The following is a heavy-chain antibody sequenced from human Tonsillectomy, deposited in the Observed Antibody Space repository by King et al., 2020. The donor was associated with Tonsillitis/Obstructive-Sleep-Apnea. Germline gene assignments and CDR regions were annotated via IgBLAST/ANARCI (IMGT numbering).Heavy chain of an antibody. D-gene: IGHD3-22*01. CDR2: ISYDGSNK. CDR1: GFTFSSYG. J-gene: IGHJ6*03. V-gene: IGHV3-30*18. Sequence: HVQLVESGGGVVQPGRSLRLSCAASGFTFSSYGMHWVRQAPGKGLEWVAVISYDGSNKYYADSVKGRFTISRDNSKNTLYLQMNSLRAEDTAVYYCAKDRAPQWLISGGDYYYYMDVWGKGTTVTVSS. CDR3: AKDRAPQWLISGGDYYYYMDV.